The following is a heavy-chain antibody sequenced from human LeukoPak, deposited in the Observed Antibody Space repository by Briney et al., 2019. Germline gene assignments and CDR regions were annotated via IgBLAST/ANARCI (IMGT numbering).Heavy chain of an antibody. CDR3: TAQGYFDWLLGVDHFDY. J-gene: IGHJ4*02. V-gene: IGHV3-73*01. CDR2: MRSKANRYAT. Sequence: SGGSLRLSCAASGFTFSGSAMQWVRQAYGKGREWVGRMRSKANRYATAYAASVKGRFTISRDDSKNTAYLQMNSLKSEDTAVYYCTAQGYFDWLLGVDHFDYWGQGTLVTVSS. D-gene: IGHD3-9*01. CDR1: GFTFSGSA.